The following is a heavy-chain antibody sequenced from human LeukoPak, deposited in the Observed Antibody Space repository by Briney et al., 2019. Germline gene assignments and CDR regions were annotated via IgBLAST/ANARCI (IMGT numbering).Heavy chain of an antibody. CDR2: INPSGGST. D-gene: IGHD1-26*01. J-gene: IGHJ3*02. V-gene: IGHV1-46*01. CDR3: ASNVGATSAFDI. CDR1: GYTFTSYY. Sequence: ASVKVSCKASGYTFTSYYMHWVRQAPGQGLEWMGIINPSGGSTSYAQKFQGRVTMTRDTSTSAVYMELSSLRSEDTAVYYCASNVGATSAFDIWGQGTMVTVSS.